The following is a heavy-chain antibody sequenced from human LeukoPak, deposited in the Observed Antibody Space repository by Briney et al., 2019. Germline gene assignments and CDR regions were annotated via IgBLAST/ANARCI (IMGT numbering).Heavy chain of an antibody. CDR3: ARLDIVLS. Sequence: GGSLRLSCAASGFTFRNYAMHWVRQAPGKGLEWVEVISYDGSNKYYADSVKGRFTISRDDSKNTLYLQMNSLTAEDTAMYYCARLDIVLSWGQGALVTVSS. CDR2: ISYDGSNK. D-gene: IGHD2-2*03. V-gene: IGHV3-30-3*01. CDR1: GFTFRNYA. J-gene: IGHJ5*02.